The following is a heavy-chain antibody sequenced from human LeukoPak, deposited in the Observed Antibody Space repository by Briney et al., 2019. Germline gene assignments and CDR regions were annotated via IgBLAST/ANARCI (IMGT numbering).Heavy chain of an antibody. D-gene: IGHD1-14*01. J-gene: IGHJ4*02. CDR3: ARDSRRSFDY. V-gene: IGHV3-9*01. CDR2: ISWNSGSI. Sequence: GRSLRLSCAASGFTFDDYAMHWVRQAPGKGLEWVSGISWNSGSIGYADSVKGRFTISRDNANNSLYLQMNSLRAEDTAVYYCARDSRRSFDYWGQGTLVTVSS. CDR1: GFTFDDYA.